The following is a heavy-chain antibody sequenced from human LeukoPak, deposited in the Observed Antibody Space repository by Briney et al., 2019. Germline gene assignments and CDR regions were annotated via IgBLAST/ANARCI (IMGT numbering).Heavy chain of an antibody. J-gene: IGHJ1*01. V-gene: IGHV3-21*01. CDR1: GFTFSSYS. Sequence: GGSLRLSCAASGFTFSSYSMNWVRQTPGKGLEWVSSISSSSSYIYYADSVKGRFTISRDNAKNSLYLQMNSLRAEDTAVYYCAKDMYYGSGSYSFEHWGQGTLVTVSS. CDR2: ISSSSSYI. D-gene: IGHD3-10*01. CDR3: AKDMYYGSGSYSFEH.